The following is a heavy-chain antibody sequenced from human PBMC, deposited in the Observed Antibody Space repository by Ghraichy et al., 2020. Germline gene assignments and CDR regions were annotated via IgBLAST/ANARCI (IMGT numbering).Heavy chain of an antibody. CDR1: GFTFSSYA. CDR2: ISGSGGST. CDR3: AKSRGSYPRPFDY. Sequence: GGSLRLSCAASGFTFSSYAMSLVRQAPGKGLEWVSAISGSGGSTYYADSVKGRFTTSRDNSKNTLYLQMNSLRAEDTAVYYCAKSRGSYPRPFDYWGQGTLVTVSS. D-gene: IGHD1-26*01. J-gene: IGHJ4*02. V-gene: IGHV3-23*01.